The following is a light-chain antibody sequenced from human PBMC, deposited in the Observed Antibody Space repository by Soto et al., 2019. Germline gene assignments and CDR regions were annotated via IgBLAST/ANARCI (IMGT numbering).Light chain of an antibody. CDR2: DAS. V-gene: IGKV1-5*01. CDR1: QSISSW. CDR3: QQYNSYPLT. Sequence: IQMTKNPSTLSSSVGDRVTITCRASQSISSWLAWYQQKPGKAPKLLIYDASSLESGVPSRFSGSGSGTEFTLTISSLQPDDFATYYCQQYNSYPLTFGGGTKVDIK. J-gene: IGKJ4*01.